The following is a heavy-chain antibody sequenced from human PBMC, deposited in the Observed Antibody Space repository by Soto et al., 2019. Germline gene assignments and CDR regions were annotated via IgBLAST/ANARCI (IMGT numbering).Heavy chain of an antibody. J-gene: IGHJ4*02. CDR2: INHSGST. D-gene: IGHD3-9*01. CDR1: GGSFSGYY. CDR3: ARSQYEILTGYYLGY. Sequence: PSETLPLTXAVYGGSFSGYYWSWIRQPPGKGLEWIGEINHSGSTTYNPSLKSRVTMSADTSKNQFSLKLNSVTAADTAVYYCARSQYEILTGYYLGYWGQGTRVTVSS. V-gene: IGHV4-34*01.